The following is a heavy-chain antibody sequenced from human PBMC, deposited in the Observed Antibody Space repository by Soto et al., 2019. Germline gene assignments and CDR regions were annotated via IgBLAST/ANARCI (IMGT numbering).Heavy chain of an antibody. Sequence: EVQVVESGGGLVQPGGSLRLSCVASGFTFSSYWMHWIRQAPGKGLVWVSRINVDGSYIAYADFVKGRFTISRDNAKNTLYLQMNSLSAEDTAMDYCVNFGSGWTRADWGQGTQVTVST. CDR1: GFTFSSYW. J-gene: IGHJ4*02. CDR2: INVDGSYI. D-gene: IGHD6-19*01. CDR3: VNFGSGWTRAD. V-gene: IGHV3-74*01.